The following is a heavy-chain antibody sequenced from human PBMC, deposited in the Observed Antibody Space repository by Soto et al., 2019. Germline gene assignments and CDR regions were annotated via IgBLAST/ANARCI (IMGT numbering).Heavy chain of an antibody. Sequence: QVQLVQSGAEVKKPGASVKVSCKASGYTFTNYGISWVRQAPGQGLEWIGWINIYNGNTKYAQKLQSRVTVTTNTSTSTAYMELRSLRSDDTAVYYCARTLPPIDYWGQGTLLTVSS. D-gene: IGHD1-26*01. CDR1: GYTFTNYG. CDR3: ARTLPPIDY. V-gene: IGHV1-18*01. J-gene: IGHJ4*02. CDR2: INIYNGNT.